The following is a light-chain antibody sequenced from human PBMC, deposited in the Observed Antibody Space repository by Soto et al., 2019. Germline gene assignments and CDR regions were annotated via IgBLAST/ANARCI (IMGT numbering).Light chain of an antibody. CDR3: QQRGTSIT. CDR2: DAS. CDR1: QTVNTY. V-gene: IGKV3-11*01. J-gene: IGKJ5*01. Sequence: IVLTQSPATLSLWPGETAVLSCRASQTVNTYLSWYQQRPGQAPRLLIYDASKRVPGIPARFSGSGSGTDFTLAISSVEPEDFALYYCQQRGTSITFGQGTRLEIE.